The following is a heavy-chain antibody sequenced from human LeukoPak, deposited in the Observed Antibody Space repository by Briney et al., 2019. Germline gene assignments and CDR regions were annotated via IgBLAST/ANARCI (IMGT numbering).Heavy chain of an antibody. CDR1: GYTFIDYY. V-gene: IGHV1-2*02. CDR3: ARWGGVQFDP. Sequence: ASVKVSCKASGYTFIDYYMNWVRQAPGQGLEWMGWINTNTGETNYAQKFQGRVTMTRDTSISTVYMELTSLTSDDTAVYYCARWGGVQFDPWGQGTLVTVSS. J-gene: IGHJ5*02. D-gene: IGHD2-8*01. CDR2: INTNTGET.